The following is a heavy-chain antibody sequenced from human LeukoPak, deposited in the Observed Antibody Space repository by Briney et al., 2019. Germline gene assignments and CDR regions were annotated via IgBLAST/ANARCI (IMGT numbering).Heavy chain of an antibody. CDR3: ARAEDSSGYLFDY. CDR2: IYYSGST. Sequence: PSETLSLTCTVSGGSISSYYWGWIRQPPGKGLEWIGYIYYSGSTNYNPSLKSRVTISVDTSKNQFSLKLSSVTAADTAVYYCARAEDSSGYLFDYWGQGTLVTVSS. J-gene: IGHJ4*02. D-gene: IGHD3-22*01. CDR1: GGSISSYY. V-gene: IGHV4-59*01.